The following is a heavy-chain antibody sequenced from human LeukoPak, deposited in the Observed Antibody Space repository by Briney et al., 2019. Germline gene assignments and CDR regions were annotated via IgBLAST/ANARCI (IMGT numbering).Heavy chain of an antibody. Sequence: ASVKVSCKASGYTFTSYGISWVRQAPGQGLEWMGWISAYNGNTNYAQKLQGRVTMTTDTSTSTAYMELRSLRSDDTAVYYCAGDRHCSGGSCYIDYWGQGTLVTVSS. D-gene: IGHD2-15*01. CDR1: GYTFTSYG. V-gene: IGHV1-18*01. CDR3: AGDRHCSGGSCYIDY. CDR2: ISAYNGNT. J-gene: IGHJ4*02.